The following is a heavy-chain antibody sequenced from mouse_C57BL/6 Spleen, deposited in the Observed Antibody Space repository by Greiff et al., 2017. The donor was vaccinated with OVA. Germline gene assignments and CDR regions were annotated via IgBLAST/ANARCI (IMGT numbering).Heavy chain of an antibody. J-gene: IGHJ2*01. V-gene: IGHV5-17*01. Sequence: DVMLVESGGGLVKPGGSLKLSCAASGFTFSDYGMHWVRQAPEKGLEWVAYISRGSSTIYYADSVKGRFTISRDNAKNTLFLQMTSLRSEDTAMYYCARARGYFDYWGQGTTLTVSS. CDR3: ARARGYFDY. CDR2: ISRGSSTI. CDR1: GFTFSDYG.